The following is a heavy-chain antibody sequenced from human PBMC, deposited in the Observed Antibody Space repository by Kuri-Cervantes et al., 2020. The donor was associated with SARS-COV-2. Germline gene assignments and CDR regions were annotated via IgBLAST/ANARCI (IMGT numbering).Heavy chain of an antibody. D-gene: IGHD1-1*01. V-gene: IGHV3-9*01. CDR2: ISWNSGSI. J-gene: IGHJ4*02. Sequence: SLKISCAASGFTFDDYAMHWVRQAPGKGLEWVSGISWNSGSIGYADSVKGRFTISRDNAKNSLYLQMSSLRGEDTAVYYCTTLIDYWGQGALVTVSS. CDR1: GFTFDDYA. CDR3: TTLIDY.